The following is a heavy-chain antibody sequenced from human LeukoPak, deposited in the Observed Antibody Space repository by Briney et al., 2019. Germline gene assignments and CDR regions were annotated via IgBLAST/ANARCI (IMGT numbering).Heavy chain of an antibody. Sequence: ASVKVSCKASGYTFTSYGISWVRQAPGQGLEWMGWISAYNGNTNYAQKLQGRVTITRDTSASTAYMELSSLRSEDTAVYYCARARGVRGIVGATRGDVLDYWGRGTLVTVSS. J-gene: IGHJ4*02. CDR2: ISAYNGNT. D-gene: IGHD1-26*01. CDR1: GYTFTSYG. CDR3: ARARGVRGIVGATRGDVLDY. V-gene: IGHV1-18*01.